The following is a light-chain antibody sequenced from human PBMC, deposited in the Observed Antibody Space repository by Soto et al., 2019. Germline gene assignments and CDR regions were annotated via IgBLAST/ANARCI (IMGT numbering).Light chain of an antibody. CDR3: QSYDNSLSGSYV. V-gene: IGLV1-40*01. CDR2: ANI. Sequence: QSVLTQPPSVSGAPGQRVTISCTGSSSNIGANYDVHWYQSLPGTAPKLLIYANINRPSGVPDRFSGSKSGTSASLAITGLQAEDEADYYCQSYDNSLSGSYVFGAGTKVTAL. CDR1: SSNIGANYD. J-gene: IGLJ1*01.